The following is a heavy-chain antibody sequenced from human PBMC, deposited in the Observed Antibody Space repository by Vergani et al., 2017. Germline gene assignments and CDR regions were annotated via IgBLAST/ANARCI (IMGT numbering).Heavy chain of an antibody. J-gene: IGHJ4*02. CDR2: IRGSISYV. Sequence: EVQLVESGGGLVKPGGSLRLSCAASGFSFSSYSMNWVRQAPGKGLEWVASIRGSISYVFYRDSVEGRFTITRDNAKNSVYLQMNSLRAEDTAMYFCARGLWDCTHIRCSPPSYWGQGTQVTVSS. V-gene: IGHV3-21*02. CDR3: ARGLWDCTHIRCSPPSY. CDR1: GFSFSSYS. D-gene: IGHD2-8*01.